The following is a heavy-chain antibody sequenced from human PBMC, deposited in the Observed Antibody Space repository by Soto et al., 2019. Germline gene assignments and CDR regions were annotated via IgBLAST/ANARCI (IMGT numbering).Heavy chain of an antibody. Sequence: EVQLVESGGGLIQPGGSLRLSCAASGFPVSSNYMNWVRQAPGKGLEWVSIIYSGGITYYADSVKGRFTISRDNSKNTVSLQMNNLRAEDTAVYFCAGEGYSYGSKYLQYWGQGTLVTVSS. V-gene: IGHV3-53*01. D-gene: IGHD5-18*01. CDR3: AGEGYSYGSKYLQY. CDR1: GFPVSSNY. CDR2: IYSGGIT. J-gene: IGHJ1*01.